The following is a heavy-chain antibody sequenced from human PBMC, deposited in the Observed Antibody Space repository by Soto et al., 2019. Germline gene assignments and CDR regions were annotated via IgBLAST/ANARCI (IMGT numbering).Heavy chain of an antibody. J-gene: IGHJ4*02. Sequence: QVQLVESGGGLVKPGESLRLSCAASGFNFSDYYMTWIRQAPGKGLEWVSSIGSSGRTIYYADSVNGRFTISRDNAKKSVILQMSSLSVEDTAVYYCASGGSLAPEYWGQGTLVTVSS. CDR3: ASGGSLAPEY. D-gene: IGHD3-16*01. CDR1: GFNFSDYY. CDR2: IGSSGRTI. V-gene: IGHV3-11*01.